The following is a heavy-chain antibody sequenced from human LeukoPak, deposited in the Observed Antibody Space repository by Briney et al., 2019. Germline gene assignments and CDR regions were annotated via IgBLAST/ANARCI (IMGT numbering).Heavy chain of an antibody. J-gene: IGHJ4*02. CDR2: ISGSGGDP. V-gene: IGHV3-23*01. CDR3: AKRSRDGYNIDY. Sequence: GGSLRLSCAASGFTFSSYAMSWVRQGPGKGLEWVSAISGSGGDPYYADSVKGRFTISRDNSKNTLYLQMNSLRAEDTAVYYCAKRSRDGYNIDYWGQGTLVTVSS. D-gene: IGHD5-24*01. CDR1: GFTFSSYA.